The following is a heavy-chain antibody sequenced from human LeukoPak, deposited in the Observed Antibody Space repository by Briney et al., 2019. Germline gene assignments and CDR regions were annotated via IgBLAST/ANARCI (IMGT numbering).Heavy chain of an antibody. Sequence: GGSLRLSCAASGFTFSSYGMHWVRQAPGKGLEWVAVIWYDGSNKYYADSVKGRFTISRDNSKNTLYLQMNSLRAEDTAVYYCARDRSIAVAGRNYFDYRGQGTLVTVSS. CDR3: ARDRSIAVAGRNYFDY. J-gene: IGHJ4*02. CDR2: IWYDGSNK. V-gene: IGHV3-33*01. D-gene: IGHD6-19*01. CDR1: GFTFSSYG.